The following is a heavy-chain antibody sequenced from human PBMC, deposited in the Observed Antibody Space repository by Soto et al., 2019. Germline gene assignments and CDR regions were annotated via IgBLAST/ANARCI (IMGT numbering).Heavy chain of an antibody. CDR1: GFTFSSYA. V-gene: IGHV3-30-3*01. CDR3: ARSFRGGEGVDY. CDR2: ISYDGSNK. D-gene: IGHD2-21*01. J-gene: IGHJ4*02. Sequence: GGSLRLSCAASGFTFSSYAMHWVRQAPGKGLEWVAVISYDGSNKYYADSVKGRFTISRDNSKNTLYLQMNSLRAEDTAVYYCARSFRGGEGVDYWGQGTLVTVSS.